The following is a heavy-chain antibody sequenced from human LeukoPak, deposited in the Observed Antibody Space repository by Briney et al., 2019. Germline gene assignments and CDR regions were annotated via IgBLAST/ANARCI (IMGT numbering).Heavy chain of an antibody. CDR1: GFIFSAYA. Sequence: GGSLRLSCAASGFIFSAYAMIWVRQAPGKGLEWVSAINGGGGDSGVHTHTADSVHGLVTLSRDKSTNTQYLQMNSLRAEDTAVYYCEPILTGYYLDYWGQGALVTVSS. CDR3: EPILTGYYLDY. V-gene: IGHV3-23*01. CDR2: INGGGGDSGVHT. J-gene: IGHJ4*02. D-gene: IGHD3-9*01.